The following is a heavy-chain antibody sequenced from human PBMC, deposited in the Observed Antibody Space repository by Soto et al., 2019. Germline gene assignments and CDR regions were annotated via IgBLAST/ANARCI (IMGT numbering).Heavy chain of an antibody. Sequence: EVQLLESGGGLVQPGGSLRLSCAASGFTFSNYAMSWVRQAPGKGLEWVSVISGSGGSTYYADSVKGRFTISRDNSKNTLYLQMNRLRAGDTAVYYCAKDPDGDYLLGYFASWGQGTVVTVSS. CDR3: AKDPDGDYLLGYFAS. V-gene: IGHV3-23*01. CDR1: GFTFSNYA. CDR2: ISGSGGST. J-gene: IGHJ4*02. D-gene: IGHD4-17*01.